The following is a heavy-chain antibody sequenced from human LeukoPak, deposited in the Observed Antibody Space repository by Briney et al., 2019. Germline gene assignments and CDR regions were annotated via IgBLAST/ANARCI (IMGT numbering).Heavy chain of an antibody. V-gene: IGHV7-4-1*02. Sequence: ASVKVSCTASGYTFTSYAMNWVRQAPGQGLEWMGWINTNTGNPTYAQGFTGRFVFSLDTSVSTAYLQISSLKAEDTAVYYCARNRSNILTGYFPWGFDYWGQGTLVTVSS. CDR3: ARNRSNILTGYFPWGFDY. D-gene: IGHD3-9*01. CDR2: INTNTGNP. J-gene: IGHJ4*02. CDR1: GYTFTSYA.